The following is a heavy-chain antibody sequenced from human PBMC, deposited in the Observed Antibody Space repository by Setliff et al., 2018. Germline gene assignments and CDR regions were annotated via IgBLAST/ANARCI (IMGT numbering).Heavy chain of an antibody. V-gene: IGHV4-34*01. Sequence: SETLSLTCAVYGGSFSGYYWSWIRQPPGKGLEWIGEINHSGSTYYNPSLKSRVTISVDTSKNQFSLKLSSVTAADTAVYYCASSFYDSPVFDPWGQGTLVTVSS. D-gene: IGHD3-22*01. CDR2: INHSGST. J-gene: IGHJ5*02. CDR1: GGSFSGYY. CDR3: ASSFYDSPVFDP.